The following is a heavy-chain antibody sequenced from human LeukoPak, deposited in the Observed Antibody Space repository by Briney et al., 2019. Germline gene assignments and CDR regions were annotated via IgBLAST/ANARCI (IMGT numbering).Heavy chain of an antibody. V-gene: IGHV3-21*01. CDR3: AKGRWFGEPIRFDP. CDR1: GFTFSSYS. D-gene: IGHD3-10*01. Sequence: GGSLRLSCAASGFTFSSYSMNWVRQAPGKGLEWVSSISSSSYIYYADSVKGRFTISRDNAKNSLYLQMNSLRAEDTAVYNCAKGRWFGEPIRFDPWGQGTLVTVSS. J-gene: IGHJ5*02. CDR2: ISSSSYI.